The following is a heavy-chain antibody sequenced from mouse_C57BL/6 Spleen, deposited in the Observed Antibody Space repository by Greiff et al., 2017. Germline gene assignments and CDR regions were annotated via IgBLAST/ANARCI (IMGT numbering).Heavy chain of an antibody. J-gene: IGHJ2*01. CDR2: IDPSDSYT. D-gene: IGHD1-1*01. CDR3: ARSDDGRS. V-gene: IGHV1-59*01. Sequence: QVQLKQPGAELVRPGTSVKLSCKASGYTFTSYWMHWVKQRPGQGLEWIGVIDPSDSYTNYNQKFKGKATLTVDTSSSTAYMQLSSLTSEDSAVYYCARSDDGRSRGQGTTLTVSS. CDR1: GYTFTSYW.